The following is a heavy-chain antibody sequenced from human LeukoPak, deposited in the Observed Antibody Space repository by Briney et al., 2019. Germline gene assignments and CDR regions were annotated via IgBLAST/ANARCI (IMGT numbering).Heavy chain of an antibody. CDR1: GYRFTSYW. D-gene: IGHD3-22*01. CDR3: ARTYYYDSNPFDY. Sequence: GESLKISCKGSGYRFTSYWIAWVRQMPGKGLEWMGIIYPADSDTRYSPSFQGQVTISADKSISTAYLQWSSLKASDTAIYYCARTYYYDSNPFDYWGQGTLVTVSS. V-gene: IGHV5-51*01. J-gene: IGHJ4*02. CDR2: IYPADSDT.